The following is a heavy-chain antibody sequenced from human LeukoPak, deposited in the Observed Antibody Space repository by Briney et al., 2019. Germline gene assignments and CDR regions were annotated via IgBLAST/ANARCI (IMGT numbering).Heavy chain of an antibody. J-gene: IGHJ4*02. CDR1: GGSFSGYY. Sequence: PSETLSLTCAVYGGSFSGYYWSWIRQPPGKGLEWIGEINHSGSTNYNPSLKSRVTISVDTSKNQFSLKLSSVTAADTAVYYCARVLVVVVAADYWGQGTLVTVSS. V-gene: IGHV4-34*01. CDR2: INHSGST. CDR3: ARVLVVVVAADY. D-gene: IGHD2-15*01.